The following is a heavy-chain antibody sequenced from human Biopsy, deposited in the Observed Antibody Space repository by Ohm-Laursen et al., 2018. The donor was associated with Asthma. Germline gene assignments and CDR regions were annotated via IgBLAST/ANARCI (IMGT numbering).Heavy chain of an antibody. Sequence: SDTLSLTCRVSGGYTGSSDHHWAWIRQAPGKGLEWIGFGFWSGSTHYSRSLERRVSISIDTATNEFSMKLWSVTPADTAVYFCARAVSYGDIYFGIDVWGPGNTVVVS. V-gene: IGHV4-30-4*02. CDR2: GFWSGST. J-gene: IGHJ6*02. CDR3: ARAVSYGDIYFGIDV. D-gene: IGHD4-17*01. CDR1: GGYTGSSDHH.